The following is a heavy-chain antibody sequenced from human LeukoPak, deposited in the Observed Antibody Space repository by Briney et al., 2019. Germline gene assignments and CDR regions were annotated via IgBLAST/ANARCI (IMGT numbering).Heavy chain of an antibody. D-gene: IGHD5-18*01. Sequence: ASVKVSCKASGYTFTNHYMHWVRQARGQGLEWMGWINPHSGYTNYAQKFQGRVIMTRDTSISTAYMELSSLRSDDTAMYYCASGLSSLFSFGAALDYYMDVWGKGTPVTVSS. CDR2: INPHSGYT. J-gene: IGHJ6*03. V-gene: IGHV1-2*02. CDR3: ASGLSSLFSFGAALDYYMDV. CDR1: GYTFTNHY.